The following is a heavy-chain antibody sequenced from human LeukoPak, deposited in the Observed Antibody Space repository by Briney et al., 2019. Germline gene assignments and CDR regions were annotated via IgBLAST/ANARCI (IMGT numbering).Heavy chain of an antibody. CDR3: ARGSSSWDGNWFDP. CDR1: KFTFSSYA. V-gene: IGHV3-30-3*01. CDR2: ISYDGSSK. J-gene: IGHJ5*02. D-gene: IGHD6-13*01. Sequence: GGSLRLSCAASKFTFSSYAMHWVRQAPGKGLERVATISYDGSSKYYADSVRGRFTISRDNSKNTVYLQMNTLRSEDTAVYYCARGSSSWDGNWFDPWGQGTLVTVSS.